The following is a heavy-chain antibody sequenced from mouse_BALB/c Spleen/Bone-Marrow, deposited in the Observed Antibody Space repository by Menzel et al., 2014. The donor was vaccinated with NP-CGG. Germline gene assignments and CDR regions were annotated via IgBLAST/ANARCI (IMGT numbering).Heavy chain of an antibody. CDR2: IYPGSGST. CDR1: GYTFTDYV. D-gene: IGHD4-1*01. J-gene: IGHJ4*01. V-gene: IGHV1-81*01. Sequence: QVQLQQSGPELVKPGASVKMSCKASGYTFTDYVISWVKQRTGQGLEWIGEIYPGSGSTYSNERFKGKATLTADKSSNTAYMRRRGLGSEGSAVYFCARALNWGPWYGVESWGEGASVAVSS. CDR3: ARALNWGPWYGVES.